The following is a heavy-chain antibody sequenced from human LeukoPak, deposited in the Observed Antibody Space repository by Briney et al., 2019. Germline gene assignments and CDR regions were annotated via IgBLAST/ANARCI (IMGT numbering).Heavy chain of an antibody. CDR1: GYSFTTYW. CDR2: IYPGDSDT. D-gene: IGHD5-18*01. J-gene: IGHJ4*02. Sequence: GESLKISCKGSGYSFTTYWIGWVRQLPGKGLEWMGIIYPGDSDTRYSPSFQGQVTISADKSISTAYLQWSSLKASDTAMYYCARSGYSYSGYFDYWGQGTLVTVSS. CDR3: ARSGYSYSGYFDY. V-gene: IGHV5-51*01.